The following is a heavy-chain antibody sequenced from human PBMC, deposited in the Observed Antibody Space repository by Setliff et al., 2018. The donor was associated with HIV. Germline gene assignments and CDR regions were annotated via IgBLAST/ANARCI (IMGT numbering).Heavy chain of an antibody. Sequence: PSETLSLTCTVSGGSISSSSYYWGWIRQHPGKGLEWTAYINNSGRIYYNPSLKSRVTISVDTSKNQFSLKLSSVTAADTAVYYCARDLREVGGGSYADYWGQGTLVTVSS. CDR3: ARDLREVGGGSYADY. V-gene: IGHV4-31*03. CDR2: INNSGRI. D-gene: IGHD1-26*01. CDR1: GGSISSSSYY. J-gene: IGHJ4*02.